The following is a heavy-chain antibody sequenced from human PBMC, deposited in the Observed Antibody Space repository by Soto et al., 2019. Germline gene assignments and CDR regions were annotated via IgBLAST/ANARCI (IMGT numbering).Heavy chain of an antibody. CDR3: ATDGRWSAH. J-gene: IGHJ4*02. CDR2: TKSKNDGGII. V-gene: IGHV3-15*07. D-gene: IGHD3-3*01. Sequence: GGSLILSCAVSDYKFNNAWMNWVRQAPGKGLEWVGRTKSKNDGGIIDYAAPVNGRFIISRDDSKNTLYLQMTSLKIEDTAVYYCATDGRWSAHWGQGT. CDR1: DYKFNNAW.